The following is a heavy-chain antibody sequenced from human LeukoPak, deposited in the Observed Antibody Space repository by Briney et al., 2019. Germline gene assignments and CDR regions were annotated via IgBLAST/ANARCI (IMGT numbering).Heavy chain of an antibody. D-gene: IGHD2-15*01. V-gene: IGHV4-39*02. J-gene: IGHJ6*03. CDR2: ISYTGTT. Sequence: SETLSLTCTVSGGSISSNTYYWGWIRQPPGKGLEWIGSISYTGTTFYNPSLKSRVTMSVDTSKNQFSLQLNSVTPEDTAVYYCARDKGYCSGGSCYEGRDYYYMDVWGKGTTVTVSS. CDR3: ARDKGYCSGGSCYEGRDYYYMDV. CDR1: GGSISSNTYY.